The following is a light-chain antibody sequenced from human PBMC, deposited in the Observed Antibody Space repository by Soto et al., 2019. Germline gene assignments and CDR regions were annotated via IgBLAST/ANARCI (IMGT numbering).Light chain of an antibody. CDR2: EVS. CDR1: SSDVGGYKY. CDR3: SSFTSSNTWV. V-gene: IGLV2-14*01. J-gene: IGLJ3*02. Sequence: QSVLTQPASVSGSPGQSITISCTGTSSDVGGYKYVSWYQQHPGKAPKLMIYEVSNRPSGVSNRFSGCKSGNTASLTISGLLAEDEADYYCSSFTSSNTWVFGGGTKLTVL.